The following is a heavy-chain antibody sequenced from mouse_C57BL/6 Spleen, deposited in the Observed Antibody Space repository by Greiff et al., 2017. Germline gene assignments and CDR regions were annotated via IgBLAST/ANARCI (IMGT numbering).Heavy chain of an antibody. CDR3: ARSDDGYHRDFDD. D-gene: IGHD2-3*01. CDR2: IYPGSGST. Sequence: QVHVKQPGAELVKPGASVKMSCKASGYTFTSYWITWVKQRPGQGLEWIGDIYPGSGSTNYNEKFKSKATLTVDTSSSTAYMQLSSLTSEDSAVYYCARSDDGYHRDFDDWGQGTTLTVSS. J-gene: IGHJ2*01. V-gene: IGHV1-55*01. CDR1: GYTFTSYW.